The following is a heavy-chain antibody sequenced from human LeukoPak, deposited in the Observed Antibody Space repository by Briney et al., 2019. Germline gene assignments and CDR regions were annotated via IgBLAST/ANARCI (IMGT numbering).Heavy chain of an antibody. D-gene: IGHD3-22*01. CDR2: VYYSGST. CDR1: GGSISSNY. Sequence: PSETLSLTCTVSGGSISSNYWNWIRQPPGKGLEWIGYVYYSGSTNYNPSLKSRVTISVDTSKNQFSLKLSSVTAADTAVYYCARQGVEYYYDSSGCDYWGQGTLVTVSS. CDR3: ARQGVEYYYDSSGCDY. J-gene: IGHJ4*02. V-gene: IGHV4-59*08.